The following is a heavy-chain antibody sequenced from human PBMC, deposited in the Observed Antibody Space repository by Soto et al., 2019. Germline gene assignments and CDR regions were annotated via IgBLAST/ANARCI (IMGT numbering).Heavy chain of an antibody. CDR3: SPSLDY. CDR2: INQDGSEK. V-gene: IGHV3-7*01. CDR1: GFSFSSYW. Sequence: GGSLRLSCAASGFSFSSYWMDWVRQAPGKGLEWVANINQDGSEKHYVASVKGRFTISRDNAKNSLYLQMSSLTAEDSALYYCSPSLDYWGQGVLVTVSS. J-gene: IGHJ4*02.